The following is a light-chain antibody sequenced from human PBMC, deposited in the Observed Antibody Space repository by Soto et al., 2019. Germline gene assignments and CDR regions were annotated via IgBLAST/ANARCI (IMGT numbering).Light chain of an antibody. V-gene: IGLV2-14*01. CDR2: EVS. J-gene: IGLJ1*01. CDR3: SSYTDTSTYV. Sequence: QSVLTQPASVSGSPGQSITISCTGTSSDVGGYNYVSWYQQHPGKAPKLLIYEVSNRPSGVSNRFSGSKSGNTASLTISGLQAEDEADYYCSSYTDTSTYVFGTGTTVTVL. CDR1: SSDVGGYNY.